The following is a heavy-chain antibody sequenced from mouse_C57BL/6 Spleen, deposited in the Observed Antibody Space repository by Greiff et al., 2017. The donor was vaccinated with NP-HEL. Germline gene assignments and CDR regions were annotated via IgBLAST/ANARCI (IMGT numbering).Heavy chain of an antibody. D-gene: IGHD1-1*01. Sequence: VQGVESGAELVRPGASVTLSCKASGYTFTDYEMHWVKQTPVHGLEWIGAIDPETGGTAYNQKFKGKAILTADKSSSTAYMELRSLTSEDSAVYYCTRYHDYEGFDYWGQGTTLTVSS. V-gene: IGHV1-15*01. CDR1: GYTFTDYE. CDR2: IDPETGGT. J-gene: IGHJ2*01. CDR3: TRYHDYEGFDY.